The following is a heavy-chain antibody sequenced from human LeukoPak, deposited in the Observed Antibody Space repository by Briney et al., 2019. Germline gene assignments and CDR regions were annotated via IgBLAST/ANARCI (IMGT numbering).Heavy chain of an antibody. CDR3: AKDRGLRYGPPHFDY. CDR1: GFTFSSYG. CDR2: ISYDGSNK. J-gene: IGHJ4*02. V-gene: IGHV3-30*18. D-gene: IGHD3-22*01. Sequence: GGSLRLSCAASGFTFSSYGMHWVRQAPGKGLEWVAVISYDGSNKYYADSVKGRFTISRDNAKNSLYLQMNSLRAEDTALYYCAKDRGLRYGPPHFDYWGQGTLVTVSS.